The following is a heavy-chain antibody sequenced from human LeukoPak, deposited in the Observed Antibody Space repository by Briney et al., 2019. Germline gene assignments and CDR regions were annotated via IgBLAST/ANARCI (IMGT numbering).Heavy chain of an antibody. V-gene: IGHV4-59*08. Sequence: SETLSLTCTVSGGSLSSYYWSWIRQPPGQGLDLIGYIYYSGTTKYNPSLKRRVTISVDTSKNQFSLKLNSVTGADTAVYYCARHGVDSSRRGVFDIWGQGTMVTASS. D-gene: IGHD6-6*01. CDR2: IYYSGTT. CDR3: ARHGVDSSRRGVFDI. CDR1: GGSLSSYY. J-gene: IGHJ3*02.